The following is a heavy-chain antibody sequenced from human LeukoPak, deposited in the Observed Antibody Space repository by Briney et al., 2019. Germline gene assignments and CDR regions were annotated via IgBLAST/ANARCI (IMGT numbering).Heavy chain of an antibody. V-gene: IGHV3-48*04. CDR1: GFTFSSYS. CDR3: ARDQPRTTVTPPRYFDY. J-gene: IGHJ4*02. CDR2: ISSSSSTI. Sequence: GGSLRLSCAASGFTFSSYSMNWVRQAPGKGLEWVSYISSSSSTICYADSVKGRFAISRDNAKNSLYLQMNSLRAEDTAVYYCARDQPRTTVTPPRYFDYWGQGTLVTVSS. D-gene: IGHD4-11*01.